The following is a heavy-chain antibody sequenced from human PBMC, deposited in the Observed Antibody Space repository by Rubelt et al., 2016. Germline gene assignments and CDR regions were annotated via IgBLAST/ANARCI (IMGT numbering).Heavy chain of an antibody. J-gene: IGHJ4*02. Sequence: QVQLVQSGAEVKKPGASVTVSCKASGYTFTSYYMHWVRQAPGQGLEWMGIINPSGGSTSYAQKCQGRVTMTRDTSTSTVYMELSSLRSEDTAVYYCARDPGPRGNDYWGQGTLVTVSS. CDR2: INPSGGST. V-gene: IGHV1-46*03. D-gene: IGHD3-10*01. CDR3: ARDPGPRGNDY. CDR1: GYTFTSYY.